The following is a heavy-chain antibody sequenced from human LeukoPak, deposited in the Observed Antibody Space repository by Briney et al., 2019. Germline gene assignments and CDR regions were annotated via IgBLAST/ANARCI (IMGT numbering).Heavy chain of an antibody. CDR1: GGTFSSYA. CDR3: ARVVDSSGYYNDY. CDR2: IIPIFGTA. D-gene: IGHD3-22*01. V-gene: IGHV1-69*05. Sequence: ASVKVSCKASGGTFSSYAISWVRQAPGQGLEWMGGIIPIFGTANYAQKFQGRVTITTDEPTSTAYMELSSLRSDDTAVYYCARVVDSSGYYNDYWGQGTLVTVSS. J-gene: IGHJ4*02.